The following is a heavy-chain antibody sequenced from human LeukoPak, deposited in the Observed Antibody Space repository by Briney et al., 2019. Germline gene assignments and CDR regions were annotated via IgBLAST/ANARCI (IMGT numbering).Heavy chain of an antibody. CDR1: GFTFSSYS. CDR2: ISTSGHTT. Sequence: GGSLRLSCAASGFTFSSYSMNWVRQAPGKGLEWVSYISTSGHTTYYTDSVKGRFTISRDNAKNSLFLQMNSLRAEDTAVYYCARAGGGYWFDPWGQGTLVTVSS. J-gene: IGHJ5*02. CDR3: ARAGGGYWFDP. D-gene: IGHD2-15*01. V-gene: IGHV3-48*04.